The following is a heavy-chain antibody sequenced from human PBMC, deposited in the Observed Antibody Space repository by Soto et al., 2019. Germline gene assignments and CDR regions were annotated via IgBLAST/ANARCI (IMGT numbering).Heavy chain of an antibody. D-gene: IGHD3-16*01. Sequence: EVQLVESGGGLVQPGGARRLSCAASGFTFRSYWMHWVRQAPGKVLVWVSRIYTDGSRTNYADSVKGRFTISRDNAKNTLYLQINSLRAEDTAVYYCARGLMHLYGMDVWGQGTTVTVSS. CDR2: IYTDGSRT. CDR1: GFTFRSYW. V-gene: IGHV3-74*01. J-gene: IGHJ6*02. CDR3: ARGLMHLYGMDV.